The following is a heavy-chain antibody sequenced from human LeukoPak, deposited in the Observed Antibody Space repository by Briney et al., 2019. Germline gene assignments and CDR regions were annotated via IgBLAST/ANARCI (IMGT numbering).Heavy chain of an antibody. Sequence: GGSLRLSCAASGFTFSSYAMSWVRQAPGKGLEWVSYISSSSNTMYYADSVKGRFTISRDNAKNSLYLQMNSLRDEDTAVYYCAKRYSGSGSNFNPLENWGQGTLVTVSS. V-gene: IGHV3-48*02. J-gene: IGHJ4*02. CDR2: ISSSSNTM. D-gene: IGHD3-10*01. CDR3: AKRYSGSGSNFNPLEN. CDR1: GFTFSSYA.